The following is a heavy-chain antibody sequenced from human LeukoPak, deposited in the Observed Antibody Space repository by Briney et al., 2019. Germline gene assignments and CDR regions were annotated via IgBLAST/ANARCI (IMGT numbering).Heavy chain of an antibody. CDR1: GGSLSSYY. V-gene: IGHV4-59*01. J-gene: IGHJ1*01. CDR3: ARLKYYYDSSGYRAEYFQH. D-gene: IGHD3-22*01. CDR2: IYYSGST. Sequence: SETLSLTCTVPGGSLSSYYWSWIRQPPGKRLEWIGYIYYSGSTNYNPSLKSRVTISVDTSKNQLSLKLSSVTAADTAVYYCARLKYYYDSSGYRAEYFQHWGQGTLVTASS.